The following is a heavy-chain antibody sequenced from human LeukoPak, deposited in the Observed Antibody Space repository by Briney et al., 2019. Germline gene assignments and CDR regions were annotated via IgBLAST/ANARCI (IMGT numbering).Heavy chain of an antibody. J-gene: IGHJ4*02. CDR3: TTDLAVKRWTQRDY. D-gene: IGHD5-24*01. CDR2: IKSKTDGGTT. Sequence: GGTLRLSCAASGFTFSNAWMSWVRQAPGKGLEWVGRIKSKTDGGTTDYAAPVKGRFTISRDDSKNTLYLQMNSLKTEDTAVYYCTTDLAVKRWTQRDYWGQGTLVTVSS. CDR1: GFTFSNAW. V-gene: IGHV3-15*01.